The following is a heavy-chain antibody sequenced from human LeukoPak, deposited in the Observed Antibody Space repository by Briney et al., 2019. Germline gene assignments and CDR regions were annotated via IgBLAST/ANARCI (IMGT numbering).Heavy chain of an antibody. Sequence: ASVKVSCKTSGYTFTSYDINWVRQATGQGLEWMGWMNPNSGNTGYAQKFKGRVTMTRNTSISTAYMELSSLRSEDTAVYYCARGFGSRWYDGNYWGQGTLVTVSS. D-gene: IGHD6-13*01. CDR1: GYTFTSYD. CDR3: ARGFGSRWYDGNY. J-gene: IGHJ4*02. V-gene: IGHV1-8*01. CDR2: MNPNSGNT.